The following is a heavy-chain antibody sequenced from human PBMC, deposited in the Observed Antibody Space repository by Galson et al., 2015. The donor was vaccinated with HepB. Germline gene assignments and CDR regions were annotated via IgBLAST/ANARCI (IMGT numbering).Heavy chain of an antibody. CDR2: INPSGGST. Sequence: SVKVSCKVSGYTLTELSMHWVRQAPGKGLEWMGIINPSGGSTSYAQKFQGRITMTRDTSTSTVYMELSSLRSEDTAVYYCARVRPLTVTTHKSGDWYFDLWGRGTLVTVSS. CDR3: ARVRPLTVTTHKSGDWYFDL. CDR1: GYTLTELS. J-gene: IGHJ2*01. D-gene: IGHD4-17*01. V-gene: IGHV1-46*01.